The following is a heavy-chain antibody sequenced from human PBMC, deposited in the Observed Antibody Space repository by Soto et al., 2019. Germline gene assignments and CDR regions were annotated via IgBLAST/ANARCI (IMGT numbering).Heavy chain of an antibody. CDR1: GGSISSGDYY. D-gene: IGHD6-13*01. V-gene: IGHV4-30-4*01. CDR3: ARVRGMAAAGSSRFDY. J-gene: IGHJ4*02. Sequence: SETLSLTCTVSGGSISSGDYYWSWIRQPPGKGLEWIGDIYYSGSTYYNPSLKSRVTISVDTSKNQFSLKLSSVTAADTAVYYCARVRGMAAAGSSRFDYWGQGTLVTVSS. CDR2: IYYSGST.